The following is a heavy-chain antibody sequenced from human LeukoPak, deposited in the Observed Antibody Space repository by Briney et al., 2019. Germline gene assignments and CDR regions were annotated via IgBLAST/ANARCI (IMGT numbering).Heavy chain of an antibody. Sequence: GGSLRLPCAASGFTFSSYWMHWVRQAPGKGLVRVSRIKSDGSSTSYADSVKGRFTISRDNAKNTLYLQMNSLRAEDTAVYYCARSTMSNVFDIWGQGTMVAVSS. D-gene: IGHD5/OR15-5a*01. CDR3: ARSTMSNVFDI. V-gene: IGHV3-74*01. CDR1: GFTFSSYW. J-gene: IGHJ3*02. CDR2: IKSDGSST.